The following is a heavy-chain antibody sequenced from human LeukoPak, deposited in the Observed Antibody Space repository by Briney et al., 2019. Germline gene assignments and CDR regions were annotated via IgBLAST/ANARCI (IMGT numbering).Heavy chain of an antibody. Sequence: GGSLRLSCAASGFTVSSNYMSWVRQAPGKGLEWVSVIYSGGSTYYADSVKGRFTISRDNSKNTLYLQMNSLRAEDTAVYYCARWVLNSSTNYYDSIQMRAFDIWGQGTMVTVSS. CDR1: GFTVSSNY. D-gene: IGHD3-22*01. J-gene: IGHJ3*02. CDR2: IYSGGST. V-gene: IGHV3-53*01. CDR3: ARWVLNSSTNYYDSIQMRAFDI.